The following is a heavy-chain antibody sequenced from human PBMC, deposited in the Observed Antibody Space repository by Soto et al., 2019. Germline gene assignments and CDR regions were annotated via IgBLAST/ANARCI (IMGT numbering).Heavy chain of an antibody. V-gene: IGHV3-30*03. CDR1: GFTFSSYG. Sequence: GSLRLSCAASGFTFSSYGMHWVRQAPGKGLEWVAVISYDGSNKYYADSVKGRFTISRDNSKNTLYLQMNSLRAEDTAVYYCAREMRTYYDILTGYYSVPPVVGMDVWGQGTTVTVSS. CDR2: ISYDGSNK. CDR3: AREMRTYYDILTGYYSVPPVVGMDV. J-gene: IGHJ6*02. D-gene: IGHD3-9*01.